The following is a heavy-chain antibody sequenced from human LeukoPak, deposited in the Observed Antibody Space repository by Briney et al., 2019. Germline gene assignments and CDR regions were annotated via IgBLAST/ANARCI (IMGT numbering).Heavy chain of an antibody. CDR3: VKDRGGSPFYGMDV. CDR1: GFTFSSYA. D-gene: IGHD1-26*01. J-gene: IGHJ6*02. CDR2: ISGSGGAGT. Sequence: AGGSLRLSCAGPGFTFSSYAMSWVRQAPGKGLEWVSTISGSGGAGTYYADSVKGRFTVSRDNSRNTLYLPMNSLRAEDTAVYYCVKDRGGSPFYGMDVWGQGTTVTVSS. V-gene: IGHV3-23*01.